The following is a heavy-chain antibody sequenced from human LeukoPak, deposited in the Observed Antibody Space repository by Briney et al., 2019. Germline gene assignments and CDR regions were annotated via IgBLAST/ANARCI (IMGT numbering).Heavy chain of an antibody. J-gene: IGHJ4*02. Sequence: SQTLSLTCAISGDSVSSNSAAWNWIRQSPSRXXXXXXXXYYRSKWYNDYAVSVKSRITINPDTSKNQFSLQLNSVTPEDTAVYYCARVIRGSGYDYCFDYWGQGTLVTVSS. CDR1: GDSVSSNSAA. V-gene: IGHV6-1*01. CDR3: ARVIRGSGYDYCFDY. CDR2: XYYRSKWYN. D-gene: IGHD5-12*01.